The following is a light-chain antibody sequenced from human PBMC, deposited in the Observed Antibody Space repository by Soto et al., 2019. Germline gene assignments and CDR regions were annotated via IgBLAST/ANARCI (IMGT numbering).Light chain of an antibody. V-gene: IGKV1-5*03. J-gene: IGKJ4*01. CDR2: KAS. Sequence: DFQMTQSPSTLSASVGDRVTITCRASQSISSWLAWYQQKPGKAPKLLIYKASTLQGGVPSRFSGSGSGTEFTLTISSLQPDDFAAYYCQQYDSYPLTFGGGTKVEIK. CDR1: QSISSW. CDR3: QQYDSYPLT.